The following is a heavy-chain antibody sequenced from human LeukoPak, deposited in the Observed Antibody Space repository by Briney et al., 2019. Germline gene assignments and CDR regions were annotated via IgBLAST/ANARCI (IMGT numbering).Heavy chain of an antibody. CDR1: GFTFSNYW. Sequence: GGSLRLSCAVSGFTFSNYWMSWVRQAPGKGLEWVANMKQDGSEKNYVDSVKARFTISRDNAKNSLYLQMNSLRAEDTAVYYCARDTSGPDYWGQGILVTVSS. V-gene: IGHV3-7*01. D-gene: IGHD2-8*01. J-gene: IGHJ4*02. CDR3: ARDTSGPDY. CDR2: MKQDGSEK.